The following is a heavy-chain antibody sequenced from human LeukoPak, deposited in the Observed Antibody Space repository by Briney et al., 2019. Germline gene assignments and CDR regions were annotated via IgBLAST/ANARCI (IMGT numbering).Heavy chain of an antibody. V-gene: IGHV3-30*03. CDR1: GFTFSSYG. J-gene: IGHJ4*02. D-gene: IGHD6-13*01. CDR3: AHCPYTSSWANYFDY. CDR2: ISYDGTNE. Sequence: GGSLRLSCAASGFTFSSYGMQWVRQAPGMGLEWEAVISYDGTNEYYADSGKGRFTISRVNSTNTLCLQMNSLRCEDTAIYVCAHCPYTSSWANYFDYWGQGTLVTVSS.